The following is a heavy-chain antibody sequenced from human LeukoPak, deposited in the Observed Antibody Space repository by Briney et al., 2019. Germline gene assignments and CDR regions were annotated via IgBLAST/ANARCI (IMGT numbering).Heavy chain of an antibody. J-gene: IGHJ5*02. CDR3: ARVILRIAAHHSFPPFDP. D-gene: IGHD6-6*01. V-gene: IGHV1-2*02. CDR1: GYTFTGYY. Sequence: GSSVKVSCKASGYTFTGYYMHWVRQAPGQGLEWMGWINPNSGGTNYAQKFQGRVTMTRDTSISTAYMELSRLRSDDTAVYYCARVILRIAAHHSFPPFDPWGQGTLVTVSS. CDR2: INPNSGGT.